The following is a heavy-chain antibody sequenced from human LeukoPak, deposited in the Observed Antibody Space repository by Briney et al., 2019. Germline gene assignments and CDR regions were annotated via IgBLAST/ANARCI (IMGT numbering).Heavy chain of an antibody. Sequence: GRSLRLSCAASGFTVSSNYMSWVRQAPGKGLEWVSVIYSGGSTYYADSVKGRFTISRDNSKNTLYLQMNSLRAEDTAVYYCARDRVGYYYYYGMDVWGQGTTVTVSS. CDR1: GFTVSSNY. CDR2: IYSGGST. CDR3: ARDRVGYYYYYGMDV. D-gene: IGHD2-15*01. V-gene: IGHV3-53*01. J-gene: IGHJ6*02.